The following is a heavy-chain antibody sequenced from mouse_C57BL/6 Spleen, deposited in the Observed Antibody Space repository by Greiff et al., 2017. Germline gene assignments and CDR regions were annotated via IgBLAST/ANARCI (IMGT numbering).Heavy chain of an antibody. CDR2: INYDGSST. CDR3: ARDRDYGSFWYFDV. D-gene: IGHD1-1*01. Sequence: VQLKESEGGLVQPGSSMKLSCTASGFTFSDYYMACVRQVPEKGLEWVANINYDGSSTYYLDSLKSRFIISRDNAKNILYLQMSSLKSEDTATYYCARDRDYGSFWYFDVWGTGTTVTVSS. J-gene: IGHJ1*03. V-gene: IGHV5-16*01. CDR1: GFTFSDYY.